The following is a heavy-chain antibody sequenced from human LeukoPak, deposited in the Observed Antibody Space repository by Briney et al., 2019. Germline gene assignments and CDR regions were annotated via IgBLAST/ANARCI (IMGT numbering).Heavy chain of an antibody. Sequence: EAGGSLRLSCAASGFTFSSYGMHWVRQAPGKGLEWVAVIWYDGSNKYYADSVKGRFTISRDNSKNTLYLQMNSLRAEDTAVYYCASWALYAQRPLLYYYYYYGMDVWGQGTTVTVSS. D-gene: IGHD2-2*02. CDR3: ASWALYAQRPLLYYYYYYGMDV. CDR1: GFTFSSYG. J-gene: IGHJ6*02. V-gene: IGHV3-33*01. CDR2: IWYDGSNK.